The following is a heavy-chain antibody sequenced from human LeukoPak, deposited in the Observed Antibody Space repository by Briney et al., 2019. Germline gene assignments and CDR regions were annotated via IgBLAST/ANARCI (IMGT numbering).Heavy chain of an antibody. J-gene: IGHJ3*02. D-gene: IGHD3-22*01. V-gene: IGHV3-21*01. Sequence: PGGSLRLSCATSGFTFSNYNMNWVRQAPGKGLEWVSSISSSSGYIYYADSVKGRFTISRDNANSSLFLQMSSLRAEDTAVYYCARGRFHYDSSGHTAFDTWGQGTMVTVSS. CDR1: GFTFSNYN. CDR3: ARGRFHYDSSGHTAFDT. CDR2: ISSSSGYI.